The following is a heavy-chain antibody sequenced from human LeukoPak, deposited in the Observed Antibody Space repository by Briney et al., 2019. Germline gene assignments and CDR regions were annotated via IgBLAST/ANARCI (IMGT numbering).Heavy chain of an antibody. CDR1: GFTFSSYA. D-gene: IGHD3-3*02. J-gene: IGHJ6*03. CDR2: ISGSGGST. CDR3: AKSISRPYYMDV. V-gene: IGHV3-23*01. Sequence: GGSLRLSCAASGFTFSSYAMSWVRQAAGKGLEWVSAISGSGGSTYYADSVKGRFTISRDNSKNTLYLQMNSLRAEDTAVYYCAKSISRPYYMDVWGKGTTVTVSS.